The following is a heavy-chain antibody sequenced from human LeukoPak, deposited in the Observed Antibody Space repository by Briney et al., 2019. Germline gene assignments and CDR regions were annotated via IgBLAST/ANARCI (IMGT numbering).Heavy chain of an antibody. V-gene: IGHV4-59*01. Sequence: SETLSLTCTVSGGSISSYFWSWIRQPPGKGLEWIGYIYYSGGTNYNPSLKSRVTISVDTSKNQFSLTLSSVTAADTAVYYCARQYCSSTNCYYFDYWGQGTLVTVS. J-gene: IGHJ4*02. CDR1: GGSISSYF. CDR3: ARQYCSSTNCYYFDY. D-gene: IGHD2-2*01. CDR2: IYYSGGT.